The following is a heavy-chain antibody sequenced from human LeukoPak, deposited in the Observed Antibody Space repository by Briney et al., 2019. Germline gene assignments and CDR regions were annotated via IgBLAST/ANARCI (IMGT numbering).Heavy chain of an antibody. D-gene: IGHD3-3*01. CDR3: ARDNLYYDFWSGHTL. Sequence: KTSETLSLTCAVYGGSFSGYYWSWIRQPPGKGLKWIGEINHSGSTNYNPSLKSRVTISVDTSKNQFSLKLSSVTAADTAVYYCARDNLYYDFWSGHTLWGQGTLVTVSS. V-gene: IGHV4-34*01. J-gene: IGHJ4*02. CDR1: GGSFSGYY. CDR2: INHSGST.